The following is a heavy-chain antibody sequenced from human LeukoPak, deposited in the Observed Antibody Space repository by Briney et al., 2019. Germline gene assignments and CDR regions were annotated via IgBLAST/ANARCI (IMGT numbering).Heavy chain of an antibody. CDR3: ARQYLKLNYYDSRGLGY. J-gene: IGHJ4*02. Sequence: PGESLKISCKGSGYSFSSYWIAWVRQMPGKGLEWMGIIYPSDSDTKYSPSFQGQVTISADKSISTAYLQWSSLKASDTAMYYCARQYLKLNYYDSRGLGYWGQGTLVTVSS. CDR1: GYSFSSYW. D-gene: IGHD3-22*01. CDR2: IYPSDSDT. V-gene: IGHV5-51*01.